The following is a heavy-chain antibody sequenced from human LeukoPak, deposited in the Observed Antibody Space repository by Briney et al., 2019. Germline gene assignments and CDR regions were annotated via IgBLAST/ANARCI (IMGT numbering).Heavy chain of an antibody. CDR1: GFTYSKYA. CDR2: ISSSSTI. J-gene: IGHJ4*02. CDR3: ARDLAVVLSDY. V-gene: IGHV3-69-1*01. Sequence: GGSLRLSCAASGFTYSKYAMSWVRQAPGKGLEWVSSISSSSTIYYADSVKGRFTISRDNAKNSLYLQMNSLRAEDTAVYYCARDLAVVLSDYWGQGTLVTVSS. D-gene: IGHD3-22*01.